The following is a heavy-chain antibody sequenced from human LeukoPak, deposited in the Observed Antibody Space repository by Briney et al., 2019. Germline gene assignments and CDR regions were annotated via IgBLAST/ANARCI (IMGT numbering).Heavy chain of an antibody. CDR1: GFTFSSYW. J-gene: IGHJ4*02. CDR2: IKFDESAT. D-gene: IGHD1-26*01. Sequence: QTGGSLRLSCAASGFTFSSYWMHWVRQVSGKGLVWVSRIKFDESATNYADSVKGRFTISRDNDRNTVYLQMNSLRGEDTAVYYCARGGRGTYLNDYWGQGTLVTVSS. V-gene: IGHV3-74*01. CDR3: ARGGRGTYLNDY.